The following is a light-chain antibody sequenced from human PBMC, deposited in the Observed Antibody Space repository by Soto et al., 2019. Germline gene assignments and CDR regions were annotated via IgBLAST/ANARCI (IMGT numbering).Light chain of an antibody. Sequence: QSALTQPASVSGSPGQSIAISCTGTSSDIGAYNDVSWYQQHPGKAPNLMNYEVSNRPSGVSDRFSGSKSGNTASLIISGLQAEDEADYYCSSFATTSTLLFGGGTKVTVL. CDR2: EVS. CDR3: SSFATTSTLL. V-gene: IGLV2-14*01. J-gene: IGLJ3*02. CDR1: SSDIGAYND.